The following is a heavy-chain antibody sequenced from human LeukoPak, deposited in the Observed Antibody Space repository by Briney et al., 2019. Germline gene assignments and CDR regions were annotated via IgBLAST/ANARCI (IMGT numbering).Heavy chain of an antibody. D-gene: IGHD6-6*01. V-gene: IGHV4-59*10. CDR3: ARVGGSSSRYGMDV. J-gene: IGHJ6*02. CDR2: IYTSGST. CDR1: GGSFSGYY. Sequence: SEILSLTCAVYGGSFSGYYWSWIRQPAGKGLEWIGRIYTSGSTNYNPSLKSRVTMSVDTSKNQFSLKLSSVTAADTAVYYCARVGGSSSRYGMDVWGQGTTVTVSS.